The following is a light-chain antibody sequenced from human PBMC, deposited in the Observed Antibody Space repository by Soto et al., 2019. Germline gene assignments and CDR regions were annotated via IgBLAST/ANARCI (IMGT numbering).Light chain of an antibody. CDR1: QSVSSY. J-gene: IGKJ4*01. Sequence: EIVLTQSTATLSLSPGERAALSCRASQSVSSYLAWYQQKPGQAPRLLIYDAFKRATGIPARFSGSGSGTDFTLIISSLEPEDFAVYYCQQRSNWPSTFGGGTKVEVK. V-gene: IGKV3-11*01. CDR2: DAF. CDR3: QQRSNWPST.